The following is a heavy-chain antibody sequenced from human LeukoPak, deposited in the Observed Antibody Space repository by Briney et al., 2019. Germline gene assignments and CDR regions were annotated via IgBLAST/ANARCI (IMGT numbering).Heavy chain of an antibody. CDR3: ARDRVNWNDVGGLFDY. CDR1: GFTVSSNY. CDR2: IYSGGST. Sequence: GGSLRLSCAASGFTVSSNYMSWVRQAPGKGLEWVSVIYSGGSTYYADSVKGRFTISRDNSENTLYLQMNSLRAEDTAVYYCARDRVNWNDVGGLFDYWGQGTLVTVSS. J-gene: IGHJ4*02. D-gene: IGHD1-1*01. V-gene: IGHV3-53*01.